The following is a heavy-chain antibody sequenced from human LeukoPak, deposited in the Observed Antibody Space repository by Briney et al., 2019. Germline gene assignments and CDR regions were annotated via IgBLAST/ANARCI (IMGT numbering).Heavy chain of an antibody. Sequence: GGSLRLSCAASGFTFSSYAMHWVRQAPGKGLEWVAVISYDGSNKYYADSVKGRFTIYRDNSKNTLYLQMNSLRAEDTAVYYCARGEQLVSPFDYWGQGTLVTVSS. D-gene: IGHD6-13*01. CDR3: ARGEQLVSPFDY. V-gene: IGHV3-30-3*01. CDR1: GFTFSSYA. J-gene: IGHJ4*02. CDR2: ISYDGSNK.